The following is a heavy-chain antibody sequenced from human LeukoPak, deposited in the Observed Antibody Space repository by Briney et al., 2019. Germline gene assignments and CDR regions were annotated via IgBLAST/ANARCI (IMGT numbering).Heavy chain of an antibody. CDR1: GYTFTSYD. CDR3: ARGGAAAGTNGVWFDP. CDR2: INPSGGST. Sequence: ASVKVSCKASGYTFTSYDINWVRQAPGQGLEWMGIINPSGGSTSYAQKFQGRVTMTRDMSTSTVYMELSSLRSEDTAVYYCARGGAAAGTNGVWFDPWGQGTLVTVSS. V-gene: IGHV1-46*01. D-gene: IGHD6-13*01. J-gene: IGHJ5*02.